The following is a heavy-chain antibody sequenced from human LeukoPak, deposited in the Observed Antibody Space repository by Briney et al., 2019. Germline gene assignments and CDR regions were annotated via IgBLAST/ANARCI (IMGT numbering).Heavy chain of an antibody. J-gene: IGHJ1*01. V-gene: IGHV1-8*01. CDR1: GYTFTSYD. CDR3: ARVGSIPQRRAEYFQH. CDR2: MNPNSGNT. Sequence: ASVKVSCKASGYTFTSYDINWVRQATGQGLEWMGWMNPNSGNTGYAQKFQGRVTMTRNTSISTAYMELSSLRSEDTAVYYCARVGSIPQRRAEYFQHWGQGTLVTVSS. D-gene: IGHD3-10*01.